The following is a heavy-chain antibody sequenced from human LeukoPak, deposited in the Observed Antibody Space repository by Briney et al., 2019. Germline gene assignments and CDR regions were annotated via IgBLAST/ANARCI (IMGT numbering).Heavy chain of an antibody. J-gene: IGHJ4*02. Sequence: GGSLRLSCVVSGLTFSRETMGWVRQAPGKGLEWVSVISGSSATKKYGDSVKGRFTISRDNSKNSLYLQMNSLRAEDTAVYYCAKALGNWGIYYFDYWGQGTLVTVSS. CDR3: AKALGNWGIYYFDY. D-gene: IGHD7-27*01. V-gene: IGHV3-23*01. CDR2: ISGSSATK. CDR1: GLTFSRET.